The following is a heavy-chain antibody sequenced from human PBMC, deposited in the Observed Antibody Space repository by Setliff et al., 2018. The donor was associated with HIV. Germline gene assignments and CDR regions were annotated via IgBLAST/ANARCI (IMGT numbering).Heavy chain of an antibody. J-gene: IGHJ4*02. Sequence: LRLSCTASGFTFGDYAMSWVRQAPGKGLEWVSVIGGSGGNTYYADSVRGRFTISRDNSKNTLYLQMSSLRAEDTALYYCAMRVTTVEYWGQGTLVTVSS. CDR2: IGGSGGNT. CDR1: GFTFGDYA. CDR3: AMRVTTVEY. D-gene: IGHD4-17*01. V-gene: IGHV3-23*01.